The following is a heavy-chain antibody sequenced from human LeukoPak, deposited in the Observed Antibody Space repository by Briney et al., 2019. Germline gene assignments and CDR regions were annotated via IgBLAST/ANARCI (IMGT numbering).Heavy chain of an antibody. CDR2: IYYSGST. V-gene: IGHV4-59*01. J-gene: IGHJ4*02. D-gene: IGHD3-10*01. CDR3: ARWHSGFQFDY. Sequence: SETLSLTCTVSGGSISSYYWSWIRQPPGKGLEWIGYIYYSGSTNYNPSLKSRVTISVDTSKNQFSLKLSSVTAADTAVYYCARWHSGFQFDYWGQGTPVTVSS. CDR1: GGSISSYY.